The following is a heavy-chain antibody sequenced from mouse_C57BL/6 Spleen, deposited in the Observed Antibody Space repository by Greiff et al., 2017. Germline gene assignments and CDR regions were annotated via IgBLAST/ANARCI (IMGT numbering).Heavy chain of an antibody. CDR1: GFTFSSYA. CDR3: ARDTDEGAMDY. J-gene: IGHJ4*01. Sequence: EVKVVESGGGLVKPGGSLKLSCAASGFTFSSYAMSWVRQTPEKRLEWVATISDGGSYTYYPDNVKGRFTISRDNATNNLYLQMSHLKSEDTAMYYCARDTDEGAMDYWGQGTSVTVSS. D-gene: IGHD1-1*01. CDR2: ISDGGSYT. V-gene: IGHV5-4*01.